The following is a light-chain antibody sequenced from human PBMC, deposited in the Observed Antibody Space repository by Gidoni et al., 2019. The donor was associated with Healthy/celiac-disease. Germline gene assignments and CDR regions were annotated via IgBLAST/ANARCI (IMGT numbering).Light chain of an antibody. CDR3: QQLNSYPLF. CDR2: AAS. Sequence: DIQVTQSPSFLSASVGDRVTITCRASQGISSYLAWYQQKPGKAPKLLIYAASTLQSGVPSRFGGSGSGTEFTLTISSLQPEDFATYYCQQLNSYPLFFGQGTKLEIK. J-gene: IGKJ2*01. CDR1: QGISSY. V-gene: IGKV1-9*01.